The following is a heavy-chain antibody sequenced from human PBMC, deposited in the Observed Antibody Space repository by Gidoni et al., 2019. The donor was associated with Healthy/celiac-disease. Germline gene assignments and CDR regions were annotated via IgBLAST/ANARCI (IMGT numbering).Heavy chain of an antibody. CDR2: IDWDDDK. Sequence: QVTLRESGPALVKPTQTLTLTCTFSGFSLSTSGMCVSWIRQPPGKALEWLALIDWDDDKYYSTSLKTRLTISKDTSKNQVVLTMTNMDPVDTATYYCARTKVGGGHYYYGMDVWGQGTTVTVSS. CDR1: GFSLSTSGMC. V-gene: IGHV2-70*01. CDR3: ARTKVGGGHYYYGMDV. J-gene: IGHJ6*02.